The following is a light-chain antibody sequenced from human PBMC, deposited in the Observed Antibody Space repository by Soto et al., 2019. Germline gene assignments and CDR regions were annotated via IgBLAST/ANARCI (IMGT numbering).Light chain of an antibody. CDR2: AAS. Sequence: DIQMTQSPSSLSASVGDRVTIACRASQRISSYLNWYQQKPGKAPKLLIYAASSLQSGVPSRFSGSGSGTDFTLTISSPQPEDFATYYCQQSYSTPYTFGQGTKLEIK. CDR3: QQSYSTPYT. V-gene: IGKV1-39*01. CDR1: QRISSY. J-gene: IGKJ2*01.